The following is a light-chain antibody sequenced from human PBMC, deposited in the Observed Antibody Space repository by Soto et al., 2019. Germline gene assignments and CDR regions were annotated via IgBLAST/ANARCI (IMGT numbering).Light chain of an antibody. CDR1: QSVSSY. CDR3: QQRSNWPPLT. CDR2: DAS. Sequence: EIVLTQSPATLSLSPGERATLSCRASQSVSSYLAWYQQKPGQAPRLLIYDASNRSTGIPARFSGSGSGTDFTLTISSLEPEDFADYYCQQRSNWPPLTFGGGNKVEIK. V-gene: IGKV3-11*01. J-gene: IGKJ4*01.